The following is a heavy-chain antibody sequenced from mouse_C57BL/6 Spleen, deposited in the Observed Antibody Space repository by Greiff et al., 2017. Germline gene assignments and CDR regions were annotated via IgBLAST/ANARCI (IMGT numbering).Heavy chain of an antibody. D-gene: IGHD2-4*01. Sequence: EVQRVESGGDLVKPGGSLKLSCAASGFTFSSYGMSWVRQTPDKRLEWVATISSGGSYTYYPDSVKGRFTISRDNAKNTLYLQMSSLKSEDTAMYYCARGVYDYDGFAYWGQGTLVTVSA. V-gene: IGHV5-6*01. J-gene: IGHJ3*01. CDR1: GFTFSSYG. CDR2: ISSGGSYT. CDR3: ARGVYDYDGFAY.